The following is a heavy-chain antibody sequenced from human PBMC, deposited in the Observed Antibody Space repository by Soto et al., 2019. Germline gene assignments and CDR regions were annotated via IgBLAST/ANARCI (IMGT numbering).Heavy chain of an antibody. CDR3: VRDVSMVGATMARAYSYGMDV. CDR1: GYSFTSYW. Sequence: PGESLKISCKASGYSFTSYWLGWVRQMPGKGLEWMGIIYPGDSDTRYSPSFQGQITISADKSISTAYLQWSSLKASDTAMYYCVRDVSMVGATMARAYSYGMDVWGQGTTVTVSS. CDR2: IYPGDSDT. J-gene: IGHJ6*02. D-gene: IGHD1-26*01. V-gene: IGHV5-51*01.